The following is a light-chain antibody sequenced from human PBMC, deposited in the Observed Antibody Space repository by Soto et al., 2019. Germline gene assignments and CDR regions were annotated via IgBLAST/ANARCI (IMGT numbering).Light chain of an antibody. Sequence: SVLPQPASVSGSPGQSITISCTGTSSDVGSYNLVSWYQQHPGKAPKLMIYEGSKRPSGVSNRFSGSKSGNTASLTISGLQAEDEADYYCCSYAGSSTFVFGTGTKVTV. V-gene: IGLV2-23*03. J-gene: IGLJ1*01. CDR3: CSYAGSSTFV. CDR2: EGS. CDR1: SSDVGSYNL.